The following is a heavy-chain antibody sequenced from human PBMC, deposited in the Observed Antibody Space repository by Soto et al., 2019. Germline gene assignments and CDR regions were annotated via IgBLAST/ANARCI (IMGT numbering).Heavy chain of an antibody. V-gene: IGHV3-21*01. CDR1: GFTFSSYS. J-gene: IGHJ6*02. CDR2: ISSSSSYI. CDR3: ARAAYCSSTSCYWYGMDV. D-gene: IGHD2-2*01. Sequence: SLRLSCAASGFTFSSYSMNWVRQAPGKGLEWVSSISSSSSYIYYADSVKSRFTISRDNAKNSLYLQMNSLRAEDTAVYYCARAAYCSSTSCYWYGMDVWGQGTTVTVSS.